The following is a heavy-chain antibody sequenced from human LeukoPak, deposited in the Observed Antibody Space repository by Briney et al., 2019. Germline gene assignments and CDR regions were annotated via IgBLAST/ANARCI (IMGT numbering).Heavy chain of an antibody. D-gene: IGHD6-13*01. Sequence: GGSLRLSCAASGFTFSSYAMSWVRQAPGKGLEWVSAISGSGGSTYYADSVKGRFTISRDNSKNTLYLQMNSLRAEDTAVYYCARVGNIADSTIDYWGQGTLVTVSS. CDR3: ARVGNIADSTIDY. CDR1: GFTFSSYA. CDR2: ISGSGGST. V-gene: IGHV3-23*01. J-gene: IGHJ4*02.